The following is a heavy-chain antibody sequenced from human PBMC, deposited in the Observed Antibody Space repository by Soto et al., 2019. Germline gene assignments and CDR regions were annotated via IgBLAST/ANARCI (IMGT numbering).Heavy chain of an antibody. CDR3: AREGTGRGWSSSGDY. V-gene: IGHV1-18*01. CDR2: ISAYNGNT. J-gene: IGHJ4*02. D-gene: IGHD6-19*01. Sequence: QVQLVQSGAEVKKPGASVKVSCKASGYTFTSYGISWVRQAPGQGLEWMGWISAYNGNTTYAQQLQGRVTMTTDTSTSTAYMELRSLRSDDTAVYYCAREGTGRGWSSSGDYWGQGTLVTVSS. CDR1: GYTFTSYG.